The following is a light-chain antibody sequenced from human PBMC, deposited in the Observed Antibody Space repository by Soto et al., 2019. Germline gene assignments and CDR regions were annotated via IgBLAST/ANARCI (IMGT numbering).Light chain of an antibody. CDR2: DAS. CDR1: QSVGTY. V-gene: IGKV3-11*01. Sequence: EIVLTQSPATLSLSPGERATLSCRTSQSVGTYLAWYQQKPGQAPRLLIYDASDRATGIPARFSGSGSGTDFTLTISSLEPEDFEVYYCQQRDNWPRTVGQGTKVDIK. CDR3: QQRDNWPRT. J-gene: IGKJ1*01.